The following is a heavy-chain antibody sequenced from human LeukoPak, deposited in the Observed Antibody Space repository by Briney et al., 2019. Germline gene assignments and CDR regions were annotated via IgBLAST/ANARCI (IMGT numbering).Heavy chain of an antibody. J-gene: IGHJ6*02. Sequence: SETLSLTCNVSGGSISSYSWTWIRQPPGKGLEWIGPIYYSGRTNYNPSLTSRVTISLDTSRNQFSLRLRSVTAADSAVYYCARRTSSWYYGMDVWGQGTTVTVSS. V-gene: IGHV4-59*01. CDR3: ARRTSSWYYGMDV. CDR2: IYYSGRT. D-gene: IGHD6-13*01. CDR1: GGSISSYS.